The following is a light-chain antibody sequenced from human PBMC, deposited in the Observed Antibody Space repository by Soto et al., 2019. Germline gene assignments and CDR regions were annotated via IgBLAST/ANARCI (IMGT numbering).Light chain of an antibody. CDR3: HSFDTSLTGHWV. CDR2: RDT. CDR1: SSNIGAGYH. V-gene: IGLV1-40*01. Sequence: QSVLTQPPSLSGAPGQRVTISCTGRSSNIGAGYHVHWFQQLPGTAPKLLIYRDTIRPSGVPDRFSGSKSGTSASLAITGLQAEDEADYYCHSFDTSLTGHWVFGGGTKVTVL. J-gene: IGLJ3*02.